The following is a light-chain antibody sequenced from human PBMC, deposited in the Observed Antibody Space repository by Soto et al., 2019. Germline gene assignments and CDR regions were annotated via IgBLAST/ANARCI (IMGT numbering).Light chain of an antibody. CDR3: QQSYSTPYT. V-gene: IGKV1-39*01. J-gene: IGKJ2*01. CDR2: AAS. Sequence: DIQMTQSPSSLSASVGDRVTITCRASHTVANYLSWYQQKPGKAPKLLIYAASTLQSGVPSRFSGSGDGTDFTLTISSLQPEDFATYYCQQSYSTPYTFGQGTKLEIK. CDR1: HTVANY.